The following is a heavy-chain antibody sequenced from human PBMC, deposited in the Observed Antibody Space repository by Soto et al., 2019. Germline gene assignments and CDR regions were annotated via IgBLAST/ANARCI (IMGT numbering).Heavy chain of an antibody. Sequence: ASVKVSCNASGDTFTSYDINWVRQATGQGLEWMGCMNPNSGNTGYAQKFQGRVTITRNTSISTAYMELSSLRSEETAVYYCARVGYCTNGVCYIGLQGFDYCAQGTLVTVSS. D-gene: IGHD2-8*01. J-gene: IGHJ4*02. V-gene: IGHV1-8*01. CDR1: GDTFTSYD. CDR3: ARVGYCTNGVCYIGLQGFDY. CDR2: MNPNSGNT.